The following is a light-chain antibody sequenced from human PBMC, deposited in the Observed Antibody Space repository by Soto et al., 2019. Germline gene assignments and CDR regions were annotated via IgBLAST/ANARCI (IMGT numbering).Light chain of an antibody. J-gene: IGKJ1*01. CDR2: AAS. Sequence: AIQVTQSPSSLSASVGDRVTITCRTSQGIISALCWYQQKPGKVPTLLIYAASTLQSGVPSRFSGSGSGRDFTLTISSLQPEDFATYYCLLDYAYFWAFGQGTKVDIK. CDR3: LLDYAYFWA. V-gene: IGKV1-6*01. CDR1: QGIISA.